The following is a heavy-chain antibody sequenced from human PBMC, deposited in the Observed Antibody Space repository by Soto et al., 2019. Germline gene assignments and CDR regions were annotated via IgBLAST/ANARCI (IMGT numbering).Heavy chain of an antibody. CDR3: ARDPGQLGYCSGGSCYSSNWFDP. CDR2: IIPIFGTA. D-gene: IGHD2-15*01. Sequence: QVQLVQSGAEVKKPGSSVKVSCKASGGTFSSYAISWVRQAPGQGLEWMGGIIPIFGTANYAQKFQGRVTITAEESTSTAYMELSSLRAEDTAVYYCARDPGQLGYCSGGSCYSSNWFDPWGHGTLVTVSS. V-gene: IGHV1-69*01. J-gene: IGHJ5*02. CDR1: GGTFSSYA.